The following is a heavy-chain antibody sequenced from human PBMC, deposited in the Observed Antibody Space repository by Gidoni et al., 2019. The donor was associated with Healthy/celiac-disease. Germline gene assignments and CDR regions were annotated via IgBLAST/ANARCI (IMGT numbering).Heavy chain of an antibody. CDR3: ARRSTTVTGPYFDY. V-gene: IGHV4-39*01. Sequence: QLQLQESGPGLVKPSETLSLTCTVSGGYISSSSYYWGWIRQPPGKGLAWIGIIYYSGSPYYNPSLKSRVTISVDTSKNQFSLKLSYVTAADTAVYYCARRSTTVTGPYFDYWGQGTLVTVSS. CDR1: GGYISSSSYY. CDR2: IYYSGSP. D-gene: IGHD4-4*01. J-gene: IGHJ4*02.